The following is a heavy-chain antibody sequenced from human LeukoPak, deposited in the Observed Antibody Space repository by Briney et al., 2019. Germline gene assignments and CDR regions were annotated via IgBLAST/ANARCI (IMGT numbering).Heavy chain of an antibody. D-gene: IGHD3-16*01. V-gene: IGHV4-59*01. CDR1: GGSISSYY. Sequence: SETLSLTCTVSGGSISSYYWSWIRQPPGKGLEWIGYVYYSGSTNYNPSLKSRVTISVDTSKNQFSLKLSSVTAADTAVYYCARAHMITSYYYYYYMDVWGKGTTVTVSS. CDR3: ARAHMITSYYYYYYMDV. CDR2: VYYSGST. J-gene: IGHJ6*03.